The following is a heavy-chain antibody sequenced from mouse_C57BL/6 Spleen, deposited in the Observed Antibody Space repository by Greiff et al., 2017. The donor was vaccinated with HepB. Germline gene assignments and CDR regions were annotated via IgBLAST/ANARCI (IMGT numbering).Heavy chain of an antibody. Sequence: QVQLQQSGAELARPGASVKMSCKASGYTFTSYTMHWVKQRPGQGLEWIGYINPSSGYTKYNQKFKDKATLTADKSSSTAYKQLSSLTSEDSAVYYCARDTADPFDYWGQGTTLTVSS. V-gene: IGHV1-4*01. CDR3: ARDTADPFDY. J-gene: IGHJ2*01. CDR1: GYTFTSYT. CDR2: INPSSGYT.